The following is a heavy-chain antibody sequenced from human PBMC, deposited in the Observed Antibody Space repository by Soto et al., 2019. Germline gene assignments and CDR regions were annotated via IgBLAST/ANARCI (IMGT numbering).Heavy chain of an antibody. CDR1: GGTFSSYA. V-gene: IGHV1-69*01. D-gene: IGHD6-6*01. Sequence: QVQLVQSGAEVKKPGSSVKVSCKASGGTFSSYAISWVRQAPGQGLECMGGIIPIFGTANYAQKFQGRVTITADESTSTDYMELSSLRSEDTAVYYCARCGQLVRYYYYGMDVWGQGTTVTVSS. J-gene: IGHJ6*02. CDR2: IIPIFGTA. CDR3: ARCGQLVRYYYYGMDV.